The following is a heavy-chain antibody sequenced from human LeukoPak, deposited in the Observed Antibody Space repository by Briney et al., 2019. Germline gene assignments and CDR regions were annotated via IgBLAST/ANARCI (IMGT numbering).Heavy chain of an antibody. J-gene: IGHJ4*02. D-gene: IGHD3-10*01. V-gene: IGHV4-59*11. CDR2: IFHTGST. Sequence: SETLAPTRTVSGVSISSHDLNWIPQSPGKGLELIGYIFHTGSTNYNPSLTSRVTISLDTSKSQCSLKLSSVTAADPAVYYCASTYGSTGNNYFDYWGQGTQCTASS. CDR1: GVSISSHD. CDR3: ASTYGSTGNNYFDY.